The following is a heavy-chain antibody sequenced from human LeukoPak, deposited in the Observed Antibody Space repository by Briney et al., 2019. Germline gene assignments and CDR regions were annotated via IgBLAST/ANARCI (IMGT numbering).Heavy chain of an antibody. V-gene: IGHV4-4*02. CDR2: IYHSGST. D-gene: IGHD3-22*01. Sequence: SGTLSLTCAVSGGSISSSNWWSWVRQPPGKGLEWIGEIYHSGSTNYNPSLKSRVTISVDKSKNQFSLKLSSVTAADTALYYCARSSGYRPYYFDYWGQGILVTVSS. CDR1: GGSISSSNW. J-gene: IGHJ4*02. CDR3: ARSSGYRPYYFDY.